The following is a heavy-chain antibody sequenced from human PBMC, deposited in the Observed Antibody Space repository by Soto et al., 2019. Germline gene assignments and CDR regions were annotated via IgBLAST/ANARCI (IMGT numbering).Heavy chain of an antibody. J-gene: IGHJ4*02. Sequence: QVPLVQSGAEVKKPGASVKVSCKASGYTFTSYAMHWVRQAPGQRLEWMGWINAGNGNTKYSQKFQGRVTITRDTSASTAYMELSSLRSEDTAVYYCARSIVRYFDWLFFDYWGQGTLVTVSS. V-gene: IGHV1-3*01. CDR1: GYTFTSYA. CDR3: ARSIVRYFDWLFFDY. CDR2: INAGNGNT. D-gene: IGHD3-9*01.